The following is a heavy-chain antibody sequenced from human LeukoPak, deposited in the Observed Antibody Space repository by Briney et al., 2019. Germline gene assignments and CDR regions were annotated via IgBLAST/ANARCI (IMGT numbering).Heavy chain of an antibody. Sequence: GSLRLSCAGSGFIFSTYWMHWVRQAPGKGLEWVSAISGSGGSTYYADSVKGRFTISRDNSKNTLYLQMNSLRAEDTAVYYCAKDREGSYGPYYFDYWGQGTLVTVSS. CDR1: GFIFSTYW. V-gene: IGHV3-23*01. CDR3: AKDREGSYGPYYFDY. J-gene: IGHJ4*02. CDR2: ISGSGGST. D-gene: IGHD5-18*01.